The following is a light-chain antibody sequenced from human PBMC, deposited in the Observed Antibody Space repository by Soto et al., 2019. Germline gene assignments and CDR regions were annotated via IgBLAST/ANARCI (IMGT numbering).Light chain of an antibody. V-gene: IGLV1-40*01. Sequence: QSVLTQPPSVSGAPGQRVTISCTGSSSNIGAGYDVHWYQQLPGTAPKLLIYVNSNRPSGVPDRFSGSKSGNTASLTISGLQAEDEADYYCSSYTSSSTLVFGTGTKLTVL. J-gene: IGLJ1*01. CDR1: SSNIGAGYD. CDR3: SSYTSSSTLV. CDR2: VNS.